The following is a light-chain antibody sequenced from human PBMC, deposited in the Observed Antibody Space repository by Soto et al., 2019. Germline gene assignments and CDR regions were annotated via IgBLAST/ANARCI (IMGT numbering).Light chain of an antibody. CDR3: QQYSNWPKT. CDR1: QSVSSY. Sequence: EIVLTQSPSTLSLSPGDRATLSCRASQSVSSYLAWYQQKPGQAPRLLIYDASTRATGIPARFSGSGSGTDFTLTISSLEPEDFAIYYCQQYSNWPKTFGHGTKVDIK. V-gene: IGKV3-11*01. J-gene: IGKJ3*01. CDR2: DAS.